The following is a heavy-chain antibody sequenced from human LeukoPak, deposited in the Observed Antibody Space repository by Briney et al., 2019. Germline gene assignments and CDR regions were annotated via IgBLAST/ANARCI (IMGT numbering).Heavy chain of an antibody. V-gene: IGHV4-59*10. D-gene: IGHD5-24*01. CDR2: IYTSGST. CDR3: ARLLRNGYKGHVAPDY. CDR1: GGSFSGYY. Sequence: PSETLSLTCAVYGGSFSGYYWNWIRQPPGKGLEWIGRIYTSGSTNYNPSLKSRVTISVDTSKNQFSLKLSSVTAADTAIYYCARLLRNGYKGHVAPDYWGQGTLVTVSS. J-gene: IGHJ4*02.